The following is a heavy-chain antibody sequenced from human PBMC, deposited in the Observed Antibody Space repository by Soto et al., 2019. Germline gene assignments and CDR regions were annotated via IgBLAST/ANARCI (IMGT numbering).Heavy chain of an antibody. CDR1: GGPISSGGYS. CDR3: AREAYYGNWFDP. V-gene: IGHV4-30-2*01. CDR2: IYHSGST. J-gene: IGHJ5*02. D-gene: IGHD3-10*01. Sequence: SETLSLTCAVSGGPISSGGYSWSWIRQPPGKGLEWIGYIYHSGSTYYNPSLKSRVTISVDRSKNQFSLKLSSVTAADTTVYYCAREAYYGNWFDPWGQGTLVTVSS.